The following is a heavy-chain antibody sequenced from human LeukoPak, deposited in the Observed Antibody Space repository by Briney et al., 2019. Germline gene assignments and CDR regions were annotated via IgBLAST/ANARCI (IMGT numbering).Heavy chain of an antibody. V-gene: IGHV3-74*01. CDR3: VRDFRSADY. Sequence: PGGSLRLSCAASGFTFSTYCMHWVRQAPGKGPMWVSRICPDGTVTNYADSVKARFIISRDNARSTVYLQMNSLRVEDTAVYYRVRDFRSADYWGQGTLVTVSS. CDR1: GFTFSTYC. CDR2: ICPDGTVT. J-gene: IGHJ4*02.